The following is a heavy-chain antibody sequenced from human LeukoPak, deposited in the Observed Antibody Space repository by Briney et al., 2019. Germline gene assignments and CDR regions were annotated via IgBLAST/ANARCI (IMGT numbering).Heavy chain of an antibody. Sequence: GGSLRLSCAASGFTFSSYSMNWVRQAPGKGLEWVSSIISSSSYIYYADSVKGRFTISRDNAKNSLYLQMNSLRAEDTAVSYCARAYPLTSYHDSSGYPRIYSGMDAWGQGTTVTVSS. V-gene: IGHV3-21*01. CDR1: GFTFSSYS. D-gene: IGHD3-22*01. J-gene: IGHJ6*02. CDR3: ARAYPLTSYHDSSGYPRIYSGMDA. CDR2: IISSSSYI.